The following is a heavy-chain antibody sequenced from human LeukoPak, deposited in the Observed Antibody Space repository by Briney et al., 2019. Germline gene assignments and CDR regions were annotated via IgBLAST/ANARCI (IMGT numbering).Heavy chain of an antibody. CDR1: GFTFSSYS. CDR3: ARDPRIYCTNGICRDDYFDN. J-gene: IGHJ4*02. Sequence: GGSLRLSCAASGFTFSSYSMNWARQAPGKGLEWVSSISSTSIYKYYADSVKGRFTISRDNAKDSLFLQMNSLRAEDTAIYYCARDPRIYCTNGICRDDYFDNWGQGTLVTVSS. V-gene: IGHV3-21*01. D-gene: IGHD2-8*01. CDR2: ISSTSIYK.